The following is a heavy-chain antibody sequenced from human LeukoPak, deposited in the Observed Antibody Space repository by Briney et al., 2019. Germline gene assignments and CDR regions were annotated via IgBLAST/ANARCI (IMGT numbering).Heavy chain of an antibody. J-gene: IGHJ5*02. V-gene: IGHV4-34*01. CDR3: ARHVPPYTAMDL. D-gene: IGHD5-18*01. CDR1: GGSFSGYY. Sequence: SETLSLTCAVYGGSFSGYYWSWIRQPPGKGLEWIGEINHSGSTNYNPSLKSRVTISVDTSKNQFSLKLSSVTVADTAVYYCARHVPPYTAMDLWGQGTLVTVSS. CDR2: INHSGST.